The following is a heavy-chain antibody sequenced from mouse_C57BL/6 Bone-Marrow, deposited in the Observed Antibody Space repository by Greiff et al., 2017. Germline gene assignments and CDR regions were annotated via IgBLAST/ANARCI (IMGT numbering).Heavy chain of an antibody. J-gene: IGHJ4*01. V-gene: IGHV2-9-1*01. CDR1: GFSLTSYA. Sequence: VQLQQSGPGLVAPSQSLSITCTVSGFSLTSYAISWVRQPPGKGLEWLGVIWTGGGTNYNSALKSRLSISKDNSKSQVFLKMNSLQTDDTARYYCARSVWLRLLCMDYWGQGTSVTVSS. D-gene: IGHD2-2*01. CDR2: IWTGGGT. CDR3: ARSVWLRLLCMDY.